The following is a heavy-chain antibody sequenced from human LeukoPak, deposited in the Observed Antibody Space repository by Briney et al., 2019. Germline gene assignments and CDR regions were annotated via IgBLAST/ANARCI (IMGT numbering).Heavy chain of an antibody. CDR1: GGSISSGSYY. Sequence: SETLSLTCTVSGGSISSGSYYWGWIRQPPGKGLEWIGSIYYSGSTYYNPSLKSRVTISVDTSKNQFSLKLSSVTAADTAVYYCARHCSSTSCYTPDDYWGQGTLVTVSS. CDR3: ARHCSSTSCYTPDDY. V-gene: IGHV4-39*01. CDR2: IYYSGST. J-gene: IGHJ4*02. D-gene: IGHD2-2*02.